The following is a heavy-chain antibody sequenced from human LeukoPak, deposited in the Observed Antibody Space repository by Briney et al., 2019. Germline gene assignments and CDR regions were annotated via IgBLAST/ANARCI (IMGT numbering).Heavy chain of an antibody. Sequence: SVKVSCKASGGTFSSYAISWVRQAPGQGLEWMGRIIPILCIANYAQKFQGRVKITADKSTSTAYMELSSLRSEDTAVYYCARGTIAAAGAAYYYYGMDVWGQGTTVTVSS. CDR3: ARGTIAAAGAAYYYYGMDV. D-gene: IGHD6-13*01. CDR2: IIPILCIA. CDR1: GGTFSSYA. J-gene: IGHJ6*02. V-gene: IGHV1-69*04.